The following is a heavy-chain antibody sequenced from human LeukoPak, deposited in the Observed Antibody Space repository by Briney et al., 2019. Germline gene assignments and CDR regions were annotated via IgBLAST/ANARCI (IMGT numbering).Heavy chain of an antibody. J-gene: IGHJ4*02. CDR1: GFTFSSYS. Sequence: GGSLRLSCAASGFTFSSYSMNWVRQAPGKGLEWVSSISSSSSYIYYADSVKGRFTISRDNSKNTLYLQMNSLRAEDTAVYYCARGYSSGWQTPGGYWGQGTLVTVSS. CDR3: ARGYSSGWQTPGGY. D-gene: IGHD6-19*01. CDR2: ISSSSSYI. V-gene: IGHV3-21*01.